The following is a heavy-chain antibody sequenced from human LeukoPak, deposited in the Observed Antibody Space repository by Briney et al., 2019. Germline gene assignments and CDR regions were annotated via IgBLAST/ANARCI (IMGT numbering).Heavy chain of an antibody. CDR2: IWYDGSDK. Sequence: PGGSLRLSCAASGFTFSSYAMSWVRQAPGKRLEWVAVIWYDGSDKHYADSVQGRFTISRDNSKNSLYLQMNSLRAEDTALYYCARRVQYYFDYWGQGTLVTVSS. CDR1: GFTFSSYA. J-gene: IGHJ4*02. CDR3: ARRVQYYFDY. V-gene: IGHV3-33*08.